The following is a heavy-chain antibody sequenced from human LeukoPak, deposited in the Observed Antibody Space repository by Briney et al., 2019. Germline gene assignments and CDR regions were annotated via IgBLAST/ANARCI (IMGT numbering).Heavy chain of an antibody. CDR1: GYTFTSHY. Sequence: ASVKVSCKASGYTFTSHYMNWVRQAPGQGLEWMGIINPSGGSTSSAQKFQGRVTMTRDTSTSTVYMELRSLSSEDAAVYYCARLGGVRAVWGGFDYWGQGTLVTVSS. D-gene: IGHD2-8*02. J-gene: IGHJ4*02. CDR3: ARLGGVRAVWGGFDY. V-gene: IGHV1-46*01. CDR2: INPSGGST.